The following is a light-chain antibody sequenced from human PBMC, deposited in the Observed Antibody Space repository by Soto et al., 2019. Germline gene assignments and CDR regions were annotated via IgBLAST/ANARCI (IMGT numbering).Light chain of an antibody. CDR3: QQRSNWPPWT. J-gene: IGKJ1*01. CDR1: QSVSNY. V-gene: IGKV3-11*01. CDR2: DAS. Sequence: EIVLTQSPATLSLSPGERATLSCRASQSVSNYLVWFQQKPGQAPRLLIYDASNRATGIPARFSGSGSGTDFTLTISSLEPEDFAVYYCQQRSNWPPWTFGQGTKVEIK.